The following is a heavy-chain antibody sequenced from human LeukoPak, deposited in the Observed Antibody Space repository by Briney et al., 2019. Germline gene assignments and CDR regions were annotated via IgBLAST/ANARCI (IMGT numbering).Heavy chain of an antibody. J-gene: IGHJ4*02. CDR1: GASISSGDYY. CDR3: ARSTVVTLVDY. D-gene: IGHD4-23*01. CDR2: IYYSGST. V-gene: IGHV4-30-4*01. Sequence: SETLSLTCTVSGASISSGDYYWSWIRQPPGKGLEWIGYIYYSGSTYYNPSLKSRVTISVATSKIQFSLKLSSVTAADTAVYYCARSTVVTLVDYWGQGTLVTVSS.